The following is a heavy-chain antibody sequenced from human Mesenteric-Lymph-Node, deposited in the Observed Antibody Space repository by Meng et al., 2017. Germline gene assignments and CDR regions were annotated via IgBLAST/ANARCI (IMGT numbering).Heavy chain of an antibody. Sequence: GESLKISCAASGFTFSSYAMSWVRQAPGKGLEWVANINEDGSETHYADSVKGRFTISRDNANNSLFLQMNSLRVDDTSVYYCARVSSTVLVPYQWFDPWGQGTLVTVSS. V-gene: IGHV3-7*01. D-gene: IGHD2-2*01. CDR3: ARVSSTVLVPYQWFDP. CDR1: GFTFSSYA. J-gene: IGHJ5*02. CDR2: INEDGSET.